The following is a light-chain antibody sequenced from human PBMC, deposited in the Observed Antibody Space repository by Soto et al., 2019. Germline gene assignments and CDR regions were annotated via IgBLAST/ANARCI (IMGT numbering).Light chain of an antibody. Sequence: DVVLTQSPLSLPVNFGQPASISCRSSKSLVYSDGNTHLSWFHERLGQSPRRLIYRVSSRDSGVPARFSGSGSGTDFTMEISRVEAEDVGIYFCTQCTHWPRTFGQGTKVEVK. CDR3: TQCTHWPRT. J-gene: IGKJ1*01. CDR2: RVS. CDR1: KSLVYSDGNTH. V-gene: IGKV2-30*01.